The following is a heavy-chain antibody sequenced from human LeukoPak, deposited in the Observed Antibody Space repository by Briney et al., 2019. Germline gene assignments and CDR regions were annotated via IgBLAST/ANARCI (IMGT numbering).Heavy chain of an antibody. V-gene: IGHV4-34*01. CDR3: ARGWKYTSGYRVTELGSGYSDY. J-gene: IGHJ4*02. Sequence: SETLSLTCAVYGGSFSGYYWSWIRQPPAKGLEWIGEINHSGSTNYNPSLKSRVTISVDTSKNQISMKLSSVTAADTAVYYCARGWKYTSGYRVTELGSGYSDYWGQGTLVTVSS. D-gene: IGHD3-9*01. CDR1: GGSFSGYY. CDR2: INHSGST.